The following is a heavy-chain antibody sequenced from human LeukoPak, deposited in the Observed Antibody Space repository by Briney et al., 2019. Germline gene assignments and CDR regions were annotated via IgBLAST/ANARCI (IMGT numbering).Heavy chain of an antibody. CDR3: ARGEVAAPGGWFDP. Sequence: GGSLRLSCAASGFTVSSNYMSWVRQAPGKGLEWVSVIYSGDSSHYADSVKGRFTISKDNSKNTLYLHMNSLRAEDTAVYYCARGEVAAPGGWFDPWGQGTLVTVSS. J-gene: IGHJ5*02. CDR2: IYSGDSS. D-gene: IGHD2-15*01. V-gene: IGHV3-53*01. CDR1: GFTVSSNY.